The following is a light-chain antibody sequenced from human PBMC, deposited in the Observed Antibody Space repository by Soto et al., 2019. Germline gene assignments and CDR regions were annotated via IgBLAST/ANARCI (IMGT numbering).Light chain of an antibody. CDR1: QGISSF. J-gene: IGKJ3*01. V-gene: IGKV1-9*01. Sequence: DIQLTQSPSFLSASVGDRVTITCRASQGISSFVAWYQQKPGKAPKLLIYAASTLQSGVPSRFSGSGSGTEFTLTIRSLQPEDFATYYCKQLQSYPLTFGPGTKVDIK. CDR2: AAS. CDR3: KQLQSYPLT.